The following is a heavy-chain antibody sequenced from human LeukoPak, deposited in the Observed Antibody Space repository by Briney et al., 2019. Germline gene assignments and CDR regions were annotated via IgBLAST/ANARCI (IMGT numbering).Heavy chain of an antibody. Sequence: GGSLRLSCAASGFTFHGYPMTWVRQAPGKGLEWVSTISGSGLSTYYADSVKGRFSISRDNSNQTLYLQMSSVRADDTAVYYCARGQGVVGATTRGYFGYWGQGALVTV. CDR1: GFTFHGYP. D-gene: IGHD1-26*01. CDR2: ISGSGLST. CDR3: ARGQGVVGATTRGYFGY. J-gene: IGHJ4*02. V-gene: IGHV3-23*01.